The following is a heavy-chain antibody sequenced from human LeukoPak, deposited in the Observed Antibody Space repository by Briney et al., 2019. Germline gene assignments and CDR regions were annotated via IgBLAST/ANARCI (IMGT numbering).Heavy chain of an antibody. CDR1: GFTFSNYT. CDR3: TSDPNGDYVGAFDM. Sequence: GGSLRLSCRASGFTFSNYTLTWVRQAPGRGLEWVSYIRGTGYADYADSVKGRFTLSRDNSRTTLSLQMNSLRVEDTSLCNCTSDPNGDYVGAFDMWGPGTMVTVSS. D-gene: IGHD4-17*01. V-gene: IGHV3-23*01. CDR2: IRGTGYA. J-gene: IGHJ3*02.